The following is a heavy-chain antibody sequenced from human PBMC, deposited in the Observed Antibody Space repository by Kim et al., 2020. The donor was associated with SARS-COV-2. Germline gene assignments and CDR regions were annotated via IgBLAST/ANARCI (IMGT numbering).Heavy chain of an antibody. Sequence: DHAVSVKSRITINPDPSKNQFSLQLNSVTPEDTAVYYCDLGDNWNSWFDPWGQGTLVTVSS. J-gene: IGHJ5*02. D-gene: IGHD1-7*01. CDR3: DLGDNWNSWFDP. V-gene: IGHV6-1*01.